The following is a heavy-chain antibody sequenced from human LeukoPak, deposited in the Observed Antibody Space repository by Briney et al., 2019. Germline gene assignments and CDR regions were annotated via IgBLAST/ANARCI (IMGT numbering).Heavy chain of an antibody. Sequence: GGSLRLSCAASGFTFSSYSMNWVRQAPGKGLEWVANIKQDGSEKYYVDSVKGRFTISRDNAKNSLYLQMNSLRAEDTAVYYCARSPISGYWYFDLWGRGTLVTVSS. CDR1: GFTFSSYS. CDR3: ARSPISGYWYFDL. J-gene: IGHJ2*01. D-gene: IGHD3-10*01. V-gene: IGHV3-7*01. CDR2: IKQDGSEK.